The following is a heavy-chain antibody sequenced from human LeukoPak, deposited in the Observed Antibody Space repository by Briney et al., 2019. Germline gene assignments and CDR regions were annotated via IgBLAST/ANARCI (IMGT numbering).Heavy chain of an antibody. CDR1: GGSINSYY. J-gene: IGHJ5*02. CDR3: ARSKGGSYSSFDP. CDR2: ISYSGNT. D-gene: IGHD1-26*01. Sequence: SETLSLTCTASGGSINSYYWSWIRQPPGKGLEWIGYISYSGNTNYNSSLKSRVTISTDTSNNQFSLKLSSVTASDTAVYYCARSKGGSYSSFDPWGQGTLVTVSS. V-gene: IGHV4-59*08.